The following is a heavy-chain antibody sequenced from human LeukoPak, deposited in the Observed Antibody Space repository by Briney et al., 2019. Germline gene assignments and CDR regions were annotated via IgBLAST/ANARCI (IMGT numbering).Heavy chain of an antibody. CDR2: IYGGGST. Sequence: RGSPRLSRAASVFTASSNFMSWVRHAPGEGLGRVSVIYGGGSTYYADSVKGRFTISRDTSKNTLYLQMNSLRAEDTAVYYCASWPGGWYGEDSWGQGTLVTVSS. CDR3: ASWPGGWYGEDS. CDR1: VFTASSNF. J-gene: IGHJ4*02. V-gene: IGHV3-53*01. D-gene: IGHD6-19*01.